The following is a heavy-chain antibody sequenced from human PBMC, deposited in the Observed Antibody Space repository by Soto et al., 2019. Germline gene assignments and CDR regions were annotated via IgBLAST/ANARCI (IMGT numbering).Heavy chain of an antibody. V-gene: IGHV3-21*01. CDR1: GFTFSSYS. Sequence: GGSLRLSCAASGFTFSSYSMNWVRQAPGKGLEWVSSISSSSSYIYYADSVKGRFTISRDNAKNSLYLQMNSLRAEDTAVYYCAKDRLYYYYMDVWGKGTTVTVSS. CDR2: ISSSSSYI. CDR3: AKDRLYYYYMDV. J-gene: IGHJ6*03.